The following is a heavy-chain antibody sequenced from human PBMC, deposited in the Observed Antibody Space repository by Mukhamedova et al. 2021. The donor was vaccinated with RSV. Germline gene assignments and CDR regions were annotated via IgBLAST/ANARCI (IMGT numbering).Heavy chain of an antibody. D-gene: IGHD2-8*01. J-gene: IGHJ4*02. Sequence: YMHWVRQAPGQGLEWMGIINPSGGSTSYAQKFQGRVTMTRDTSTSTVYMELSSLRSEDTAVYYCARGQLMYYFDYLGQGTLVTVSS. CDR2: INPSGGST. CDR1: Y. V-gene: IGHV1-46*01. CDR3: ARGQLMYYFDY.